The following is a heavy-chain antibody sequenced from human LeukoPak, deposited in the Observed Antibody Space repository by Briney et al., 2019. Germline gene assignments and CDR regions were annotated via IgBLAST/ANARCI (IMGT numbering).Heavy chain of an antibody. Sequence: GGSLRLSCAASGFTFSSYAMSWVRQAPGKGLEWVSAISGSGGSTYYADSVKGRFTISRDNSKNTLYLQMNSLRAEDTAVYYCAKALSLYYYDSSGIHYWGQGTLVTVSS. CDR2: ISGSGGST. V-gene: IGHV3-23*01. CDR3: AKALSLYYYDSSGIHY. CDR1: GFTFSSYA. J-gene: IGHJ4*02. D-gene: IGHD3-22*01.